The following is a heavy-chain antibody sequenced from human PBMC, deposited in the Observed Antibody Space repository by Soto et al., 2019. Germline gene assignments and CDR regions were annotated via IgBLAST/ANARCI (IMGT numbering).Heavy chain of an antibody. D-gene: IGHD3-22*01. J-gene: IGHJ4*02. V-gene: IGHV3-23*01. CDR3: ARARYYDGSGYYSAFDY. CDR1: GFTFNSYA. Sequence: GGSLRLSCAVSGFTFNSYAMNWVRQAPGKGLEWVSSISGGGGGTYYADSLKGRLTVSRDNSKSTLYLQMNSLRAEDTAVYYCARARYYDGSGYYSAFDYWGQGTLVTVSS. CDR2: ISGGGGGT.